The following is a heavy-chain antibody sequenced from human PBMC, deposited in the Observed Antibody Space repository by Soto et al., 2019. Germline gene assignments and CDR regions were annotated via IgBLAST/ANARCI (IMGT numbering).Heavy chain of an antibody. Sequence: HPGGSLRLSCAASGFTFSSYAMNWVRQAPGKGLEWVSAISGTDGTTHYADSVKGRFSISRDNSKNTLYLQMNSLRAEDTAVYYCATEPPKYSGYDYPSIWGQGTMVTVSS. CDR2: ISGTDGTT. CDR1: GFTFSSYA. J-gene: IGHJ3*02. D-gene: IGHD5-12*01. V-gene: IGHV3-23*01. CDR3: ATEPPKYSGYDYPSI.